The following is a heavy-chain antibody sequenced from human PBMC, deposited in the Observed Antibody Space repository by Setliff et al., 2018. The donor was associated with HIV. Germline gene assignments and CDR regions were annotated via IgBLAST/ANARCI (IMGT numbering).Heavy chain of an antibody. J-gene: IGHJ3*02. Sequence: PSQTLSLTCVISGDSVSSNSDAWNWIRQSPSRGLEWLGRTYYRSKWYNDYAVSVKSRITINPDTSKNQFSLQLNSVTPEDTAVYYCARDSIAVAARAFDIWGQGTMVTVS. CDR3: ARDSIAVAARAFDI. V-gene: IGHV6-1*01. CDR1: GDSVSSNSDA. D-gene: IGHD6-19*01. CDR2: TYYRSKWYN.